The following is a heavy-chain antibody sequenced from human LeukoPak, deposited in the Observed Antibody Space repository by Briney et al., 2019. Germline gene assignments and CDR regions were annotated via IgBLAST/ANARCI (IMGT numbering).Heavy chain of an antibody. D-gene: IGHD2-21*02. CDR2: ITASGSTT. Sequence: GGSLRLSSAASGFTFSSYPMTWVRQAPGKGLEWVSAITASGSTTYYGDSVKGRFTISRDNSKNTLYLQMNRLRAEDTAVYYCAKELRMTVWGQGSLVTVSS. J-gene: IGHJ4*02. CDR3: AKELRMTV. CDR1: GFTFSSYP. V-gene: IGHV3-23*01.